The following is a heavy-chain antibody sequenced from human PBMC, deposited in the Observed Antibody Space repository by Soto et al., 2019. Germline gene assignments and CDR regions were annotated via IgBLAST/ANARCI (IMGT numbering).Heavy chain of an antibody. D-gene: IGHD2-15*01. CDR2: ISYDGSNK. Sequence: VQLVESGGGVVQPGRSLRLSCAASGFTFSSYGMHWVRQAPGKGLEWVAVISYDGSNKYYADSVKGRFTISRDNSKNTLYLQMNSLRAEDTAVYYCARGGVAATPGDFDYWGQGTLVTVSS. CDR3: ARGGVAATPGDFDY. J-gene: IGHJ4*02. V-gene: IGHV3-30*03. CDR1: GFTFSSYG.